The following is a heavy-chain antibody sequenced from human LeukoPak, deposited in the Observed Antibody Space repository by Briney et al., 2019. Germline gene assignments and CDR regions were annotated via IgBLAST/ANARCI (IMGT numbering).Heavy chain of an antibody. CDR2: ISYDGSNK. J-gene: IGHJ5*02. V-gene: IGHV3-30*03. Sequence: GGSLRLSCAASGFTFSSYGMRWVRQAPGKGLEWVAVISYDGSNKYYADSVKGRFTISRDNAKNSLYLQMNSLRAEDTAVYYCARTGAGITGTKNWFDPWGQGTLVTVSS. D-gene: IGHD1-20*01. CDR1: GFTFSSYG. CDR3: ARTGAGITGTKNWFDP.